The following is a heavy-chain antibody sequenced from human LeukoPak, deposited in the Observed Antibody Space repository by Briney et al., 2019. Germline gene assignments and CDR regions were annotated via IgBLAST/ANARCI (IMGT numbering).Heavy chain of an antibody. CDR3: ARRDIVVVPAAPPYYCYYMDV. V-gene: IGHV4-34*01. Sequence: SETLSLTCAVYGGSFSGYYWSWIRQPPGKGLEWIGEINHSGSTNYNPSLKSRVTISVDTSKNQFSLKLSSVTAADTAVYYCARRDIVVVPAAPPYYCYYMDVWGKGTTVTVSS. J-gene: IGHJ6*03. CDR1: GGSFSGYY. D-gene: IGHD2-2*01. CDR2: INHSGST.